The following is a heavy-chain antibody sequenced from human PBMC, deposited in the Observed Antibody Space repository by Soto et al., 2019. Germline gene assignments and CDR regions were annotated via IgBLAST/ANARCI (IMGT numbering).Heavy chain of an antibody. CDR2: ISGDGRST. D-gene: IGHD6-13*01. CDR1: GFTFSTYA. CDR3: ARRSSSWYFDY. V-gene: IGHV3-23*01. J-gene: IGHJ4*02. Sequence: PGGSLRLSCAASGFTFSTYAMSWVRQAPGKAPEWVSSISGDGRSTYYADSVKGRFTISRDNSKNTLNLQMNSLRAEDTAVYYCARRSSSWYFDYWGQGTLVTVSS.